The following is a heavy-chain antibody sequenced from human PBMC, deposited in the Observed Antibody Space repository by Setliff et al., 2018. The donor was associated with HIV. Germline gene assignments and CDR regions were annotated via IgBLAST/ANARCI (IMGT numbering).Heavy chain of an antibody. D-gene: IGHD5-12*01. Sequence: ASVKVSCESSGYTFTEFYVHWVRQAHGEGLEWMGWINIHTGNTNYAQNAQGRVTVTMDTSTSTAYMELRSLKSDDTAVYYCARGKTWLRFLDYWGQGTLVTVSS. CDR3: ARGKTWLRFLDY. J-gene: IGHJ4*02. CDR2: INIHTGNT. V-gene: IGHV1-18*01. CDR1: GYTFTEFY.